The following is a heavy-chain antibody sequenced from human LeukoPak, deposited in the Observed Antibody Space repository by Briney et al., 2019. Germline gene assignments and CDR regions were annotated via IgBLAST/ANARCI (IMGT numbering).Heavy chain of an antibody. V-gene: IGHV4-59*11. CDR1: NGSISDHY. CDR3: ARSPREWEPSDH. CDR2: TYYSGGT. Sequence: PEPLSLTCIASNGSISDHYWRWNPQTPSNSLDWIRKTYYSGGTHYNPSLESRVTMSLDTSKKQFSLKLRSVTAADTAVYYCARSPREWEPSDHWGQGTLVTVSS. D-gene: IGHD1-26*01. J-gene: IGHJ4*02.